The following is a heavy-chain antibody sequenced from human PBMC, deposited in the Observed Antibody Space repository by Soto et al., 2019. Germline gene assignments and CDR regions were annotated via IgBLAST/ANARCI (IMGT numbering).Heavy chain of an antibody. CDR2: IFKSGSTI. Sequence: GESLKISCATSGFTFSSYSMNWVRQAPGKGLEWVAYIFKSGSTIHYADSVKGRFTISRDNARSSLSLQMSSLRAEDTAVYYCARDPHALDYWGQGTLVTVSS. V-gene: IGHV3-48*01. CDR1: GFTFSSYS. D-gene: IGHD2-2*01. J-gene: IGHJ4*02. CDR3: ARDPHALDY.